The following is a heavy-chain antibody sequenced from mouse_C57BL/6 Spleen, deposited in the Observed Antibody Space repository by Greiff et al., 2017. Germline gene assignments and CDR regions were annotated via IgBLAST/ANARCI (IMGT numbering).Heavy chain of an antibody. Sequence: VMLVESGAELARPGASVKLSCKASGYTFTSYGISWVKQRTGQGLEWIGEISPRSGNPYYNEKFKGKATLTADKSSSTAYMELRSLTSEDSAVYFCALDYDKAWFAYWGQGTLVTVSA. CDR1: GYTFTSYG. D-gene: IGHD2-4*01. V-gene: IGHV1-81*01. CDR2: ISPRSGNP. J-gene: IGHJ3*01. CDR3: ALDYDKAWFAY.